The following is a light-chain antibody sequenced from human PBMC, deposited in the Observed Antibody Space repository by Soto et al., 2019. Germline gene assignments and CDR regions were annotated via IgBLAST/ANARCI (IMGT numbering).Light chain of an antibody. CDR2: EVT. Sequence: QSVLTQPASVSGSPGQSITISCTGTSSDVGGYNYVSWYQQHPGKAPKLMIYEVTKRPSGVPDRFSGSKSGNTASLTVSGLQAEDEAEYYCSSYAGSNNVVFGGGTKVTVL. J-gene: IGLJ2*01. CDR1: SSDVGGYNY. CDR3: SSYAGSNNVV. V-gene: IGLV2-8*01.